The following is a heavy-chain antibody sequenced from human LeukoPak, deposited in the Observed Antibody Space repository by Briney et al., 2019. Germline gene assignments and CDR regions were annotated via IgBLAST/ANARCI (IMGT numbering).Heavy chain of an antibody. J-gene: IGHJ5*01. CDR1: GFSFSDYW. V-gene: IGHV3-7*03. CDR3: ARDPRDDHNSLDS. Sequence: GGSLRLSCAASGFSFSDYWMSWVRQSPEKGLEWVANIKEDGSARYYVDSVKGRFTISRDNAKNFLYLQMTGLRVEDTAMYYCARDPRDDHNSLDSWGQGTQVTVSS. CDR2: IKEDGSAR.